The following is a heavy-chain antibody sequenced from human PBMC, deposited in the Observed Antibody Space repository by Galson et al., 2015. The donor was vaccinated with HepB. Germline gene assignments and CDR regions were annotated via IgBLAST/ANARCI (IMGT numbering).Heavy chain of an antibody. Sequence: SLRLSCAGSGFTFRNYSINWVRQAPGKGLEWVSSISSSSSYIYYADSVRGRFTISRDNAKNSLYLQMNSLRAEDTAMYCCASRHSYFRSGTWYNVSDYWGQGT. CDR3: ASRHSYFRSGTWYNVSDY. D-gene: IGHD3-10*01. V-gene: IGHV3-21*04. J-gene: IGHJ4*02. CDR2: ISSSSSYI. CDR1: GFTFRNYS.